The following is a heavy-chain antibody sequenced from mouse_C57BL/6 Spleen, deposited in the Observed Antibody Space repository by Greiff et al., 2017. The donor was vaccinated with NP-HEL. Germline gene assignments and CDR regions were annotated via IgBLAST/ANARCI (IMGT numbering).Heavy chain of an antibody. Sequence: QVQLQQPGAELVKPGASVKMSCKASGYTFTSYWITWVKQRPGQGLEWIGDIYPGSGSTNYNEKFKSKATLTVDTSSSTAYMQLSSLTSEDSAVYYCALYYGYYEGFAYWGQGTLVTVSA. J-gene: IGHJ3*01. V-gene: IGHV1-55*01. CDR1: GYTFTSYW. CDR3: ALYYGYYEGFAY. D-gene: IGHD2-3*01. CDR2: IYPGSGST.